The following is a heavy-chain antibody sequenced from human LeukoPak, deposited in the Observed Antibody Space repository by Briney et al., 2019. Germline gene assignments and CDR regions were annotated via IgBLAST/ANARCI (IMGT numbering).Heavy chain of an antibody. Sequence: SETLSLTCTVSGGSISSYYWSWIRQPSGKGLEWIGYIYSSGSTNYSPSLKSRVTISVDTSKNQFSLKLSSVTAADTAVYYCARALRARITGTTASVYGMDVWGQGTTVTVSS. CDR2: IYSSGST. V-gene: IGHV4-59*01. CDR1: GGSISSYY. CDR3: ARALRARITGTTASVYGMDV. D-gene: IGHD1-20*01. J-gene: IGHJ6*02.